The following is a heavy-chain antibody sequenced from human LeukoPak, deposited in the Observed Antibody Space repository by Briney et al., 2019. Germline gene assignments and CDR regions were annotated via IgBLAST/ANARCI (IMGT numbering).Heavy chain of an antibody. J-gene: IGHJ3*02. Sequence: PGGSLRLSCAASAFAFSVYSINWVRQVPRKGLEWVSSISSGGSYIYYGDSVRGRFTVSRGNSKNTLYLQMNSLRAEDTAVYYCARGHSGSYQRSDAFDIWGQGTKVTVSS. D-gene: IGHD1-26*01. CDR2: ISSGGSYI. CDR1: AFAFSVYS. CDR3: ARGHSGSYQRSDAFDI. V-gene: IGHV3-21*06.